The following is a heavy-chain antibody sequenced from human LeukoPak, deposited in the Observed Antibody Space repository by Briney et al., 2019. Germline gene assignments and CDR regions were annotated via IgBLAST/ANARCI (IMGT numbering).Heavy chain of an antibody. CDR3: ARGGDYDFWSGYSPVGHWDYFDC. J-gene: IGHJ4*02. Sequence: GASVKVSCKASGYTFTSYDINWVRQATGQGLEWMGWMNPNSGNTGYAQKFQGRVTMTRNTSISTAYMELSSLRSEDTAVYYCARGGDYDFWSGYSPVGHWDYFDCWGQGTLVTVSS. D-gene: IGHD3-3*01. CDR1: GYTFTSYD. V-gene: IGHV1-8*01. CDR2: MNPNSGNT.